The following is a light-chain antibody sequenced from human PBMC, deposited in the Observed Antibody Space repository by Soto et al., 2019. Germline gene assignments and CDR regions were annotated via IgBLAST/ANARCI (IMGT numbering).Light chain of an antibody. CDR3: QQGSTAPFT. CDR2: GAS. CDR1: QSINIY. Sequence: DIQMTQSPSSLSASVGDRVTITCRASQSINIYVNWFQQRPGKAPELLFYGASTLQGGVPSRFSGSGSGTHFTLTISSLQPEDSASYYCQQGSTAPFTFGPGTKVD. V-gene: IGKV1-39*01. J-gene: IGKJ3*01.